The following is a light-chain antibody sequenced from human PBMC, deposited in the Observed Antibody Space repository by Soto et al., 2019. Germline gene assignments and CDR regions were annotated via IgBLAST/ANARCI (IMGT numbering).Light chain of an antibody. CDR2: KAS. J-gene: IGKJ5*01. CDR1: QNVFRW. CDR3: QQYYSYPYT. V-gene: IGKV1-5*03. Sequence: DIQMTQSPATLSASVGDRVTITCRASQNVFRWLAWYQQKPGKAPKLLIYKASTLESGVSPRFSGSGSGTEFTLTFSSLQPDDFATYYCQQYYSYPYTFGQGTRLEIK.